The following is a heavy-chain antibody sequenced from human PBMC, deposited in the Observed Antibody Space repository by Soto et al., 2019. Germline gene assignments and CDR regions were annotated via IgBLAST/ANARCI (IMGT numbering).Heavy chain of an antibody. D-gene: IGHD6-13*01. V-gene: IGHV5-10-1*01. Sequence: EYLKVSLEGCGYRFASYWIIWVRQMPGKGLEWMGRIDPSDSYTNYSPSFQGHVTISADKSISTAYLQWSSLKASDTAMYYCARPEAAAGTGYYYYGMDVWGQGTTVSVSS. CDR1: GYRFASYW. CDR3: ARPEAAAGTGYYYYGMDV. J-gene: IGHJ6*02. CDR2: IDPSDSYT.